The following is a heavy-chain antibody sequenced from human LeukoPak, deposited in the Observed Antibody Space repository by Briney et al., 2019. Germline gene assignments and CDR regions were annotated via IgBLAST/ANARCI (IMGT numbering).Heavy chain of an antibody. CDR2: IYHSGST. CDR1: GGSISSSNW. CDR3: ASSRRGYSYGQRHPFDY. J-gene: IGHJ4*02. V-gene: IGHV4-4*02. D-gene: IGHD5-18*01. Sequence: PSGTLSLTCAVSGGSISSSNWWSWVRQPPGKGLEWIGEIYHSGSTNYNPSLKSRVTISVDTSKNQFSLKLSSVTAADTAVYYCASSRRGYSYGQRHPFDYWGQGTLVTVSS.